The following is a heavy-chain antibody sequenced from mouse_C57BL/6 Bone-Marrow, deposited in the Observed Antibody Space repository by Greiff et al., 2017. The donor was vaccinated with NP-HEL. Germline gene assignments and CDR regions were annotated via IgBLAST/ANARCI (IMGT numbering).Heavy chain of an antibody. J-gene: IGHJ1*03. CDR1: GYTFTNYW. CDR2: IYPGGGYT. V-gene: IGHV1-63*01. CDR3: ARSCYYYGSSYSYWYFDV. Sequence: QVHVKQSGAELVRPGTSVKMSCKASGYTFTNYWIGWAKQRPGHGLEWIGDIYPGGGYTNYNEKFKGKATLTADKSSSTAYMQFSSLTSEDSAIYYCARSCYYYGSSYSYWYFDVWGTGTTVTVSS. D-gene: IGHD1-1*01.